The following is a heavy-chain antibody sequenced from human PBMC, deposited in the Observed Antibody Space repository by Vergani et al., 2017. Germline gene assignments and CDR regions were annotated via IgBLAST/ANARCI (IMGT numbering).Heavy chain of an antibody. CDR1: GFPFTNFA. J-gene: IGHJ3*02. V-gene: IGHV3-23*01. Sequence: EVQLLESGGNLVQPGGSLRLSCAASGFPFTNFAMTWVRQAPGEGLEWVSGISGSGGFTYYADSVKGRFTISRDSAKNSLYLQMNSLRAEDTAVYYCAREYSSSSGRAFDIWGQGTKVTVSS. D-gene: IGHD6-6*01. CDR2: ISGSGGFT. CDR3: AREYSSSSGRAFDI.